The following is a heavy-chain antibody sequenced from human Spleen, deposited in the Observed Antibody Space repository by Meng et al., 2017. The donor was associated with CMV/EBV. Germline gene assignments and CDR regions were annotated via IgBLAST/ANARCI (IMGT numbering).Heavy chain of an antibody. Sequence: LSLTCSASGFTVSSNYMSGVRQAPGTGLEWVSVIYSGGSTYYAGSVKGRFTISRDNPKNTLYLQMNSLRAEDTAVYYCARALLWFGEPLGYWGQGTLVTVSS. CDR2: IYSGGST. D-gene: IGHD3-10*01. CDR1: GFTVSSNY. V-gene: IGHV3-66*02. CDR3: ARALLWFGEPLGY. J-gene: IGHJ4*02.